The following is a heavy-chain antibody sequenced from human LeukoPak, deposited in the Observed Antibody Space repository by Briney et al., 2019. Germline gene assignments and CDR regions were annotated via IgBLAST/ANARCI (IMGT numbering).Heavy chain of an antibody. V-gene: IGHV3-21*01. D-gene: IGHD6-19*01. CDR2: ISSSSSYI. CDR3: VRAVAGYFDY. J-gene: IGHJ4*02. CDR1: GFTFSSYS. Sequence: GGSLRLSCAASGFTFSSYSMNWVRQAPGKGLEWVSSISSSSSYIYYADSVKGRFTISRDNAKNSLYLLMNSLRAEDTAVYYCVRAVAGYFDYWGQGTLVTVSS.